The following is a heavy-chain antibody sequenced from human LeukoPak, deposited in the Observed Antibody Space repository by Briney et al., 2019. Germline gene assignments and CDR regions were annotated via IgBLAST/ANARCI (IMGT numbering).Heavy chain of an antibody. Sequence: SETLSLTCTVSGGSISSYYWSWIRQPAGKGLEWIGRIHGSGSANYNPSLKSRVTMSVDTSKNQLSLKLSSVTAADTAVYYCAAGAVAADFDYWGQGTLVTVSS. CDR2: IHGSGSA. D-gene: IGHD6-19*01. CDR1: GGSISSYY. V-gene: IGHV4-4*07. J-gene: IGHJ4*02. CDR3: AAGAVAADFDY.